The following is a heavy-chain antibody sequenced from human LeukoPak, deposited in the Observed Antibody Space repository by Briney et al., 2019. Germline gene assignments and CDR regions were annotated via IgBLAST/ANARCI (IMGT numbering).Heavy chain of an antibody. V-gene: IGHV3-30*02. D-gene: IGHD3-10*01. CDR1: GFSFSSYA. CDR3: AKDRDPDYYYGSGSYLSYGMDV. J-gene: IGHJ6*02. CDR2: IWYDGGDK. Sequence: PGGSLRLSCAASGFSFSSYAMHWVRQAPGKGLEWVAVIWYDGGDKYYADSVKGRFTISRDNSKNTLYLQMNSLRAEDTAVYYCAKDRDPDYYYGSGSYLSYGMDVWGQGATVTVSS.